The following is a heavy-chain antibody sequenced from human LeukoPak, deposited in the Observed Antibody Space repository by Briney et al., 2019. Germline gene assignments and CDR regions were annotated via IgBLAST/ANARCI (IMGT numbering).Heavy chain of an antibody. D-gene: IGHD3-10*02. V-gene: IGHV3-23*01. Sequence: GGSLRLSCAASGFTFSSYGMSWVRQAPGKGLEWVSTISGSGGSTYYADSVKGRFTISGDNSKNTLYLQMNSLRAEDTAVYYCAELGITMIGGVWGKGTTVTISS. CDR1: GFTFSSYG. J-gene: IGHJ6*04. CDR3: AELGITMIGGV. CDR2: ISGSGGST.